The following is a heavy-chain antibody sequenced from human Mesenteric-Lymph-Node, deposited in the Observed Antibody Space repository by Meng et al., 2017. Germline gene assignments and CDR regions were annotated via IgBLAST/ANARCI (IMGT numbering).Heavy chain of an antibody. CDR3: ARYAVRRWSGWFDP. CDR1: GYTFTSYG. D-gene: IGHD6-13*01. V-gene: IGHV1-18*01. J-gene: IGHJ5*02. Sequence: ASVKVSCKASGYTFTSYGISWVRQAPGQGLEWMGWISAYNGNTNYAQKLQGRVTMPTDTSTSTAYMELRCLRSDDTAVYYCARYAVRRWSGWFDPWGQGTLVTVSS. CDR2: ISAYNGNT.